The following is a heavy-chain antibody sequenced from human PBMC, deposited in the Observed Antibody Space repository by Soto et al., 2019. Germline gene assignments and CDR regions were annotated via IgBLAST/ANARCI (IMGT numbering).Heavy chain of an antibody. CDR1: GLIVSGSY. Sequence: EVQLVESGGGLVQPGGSLRLSCAASGLIVSGSYMSWVRQAPGKGLEWVSVIYSGGSTYYADSVKGRFIISRDNSKNTLYLRMNSLRAEDTAVYYCARDPIQHLLGRYYYYGMDVWGQGTTVTVSS. V-gene: IGHV3-66*01. CDR3: ARDPIQHLLGRYYYYGMDV. D-gene: IGHD1-26*01. J-gene: IGHJ6*02. CDR2: IYSGGST.